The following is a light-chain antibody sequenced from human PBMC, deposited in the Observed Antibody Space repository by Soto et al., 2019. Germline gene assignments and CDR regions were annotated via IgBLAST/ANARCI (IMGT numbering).Light chain of an antibody. V-gene: IGKV3-15*01. Sequence: ERVMTQSKATLSVSPGERATLSCRASQSVSSNLAWYQQKPGQAPRLLIYGASTRATGIPARFSGSGSGTEFTLTISSLQSEDFEVYYCQQYNNWPPWTFGQGTKVEI. CDR1: QSVSSN. J-gene: IGKJ1*01. CDR2: GAS. CDR3: QQYNNWPPWT.